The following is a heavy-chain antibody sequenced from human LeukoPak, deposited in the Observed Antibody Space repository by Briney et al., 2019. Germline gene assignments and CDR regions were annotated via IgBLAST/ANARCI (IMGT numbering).Heavy chain of an antibody. CDR2: ISGSGGST. D-gene: IGHD3-10*01. CDR1: GFTFSSYA. CDR3: AKDRFHYGSGSYFGY. V-gene: IGHV3-23*01. J-gene: IGHJ4*02. Sequence: GGSLRLSCAASGFTFSSYAMSWVRQAPGKGLEWVSAISGSGGSTYYADSVKGRFTISRDNSKNTLYLQMNSLRAEDTAVYYCAKDRFHYGSGSYFGYWGQGTQVTVSS.